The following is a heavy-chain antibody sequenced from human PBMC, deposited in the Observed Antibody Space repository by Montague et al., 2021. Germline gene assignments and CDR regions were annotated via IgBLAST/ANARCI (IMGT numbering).Heavy chain of an antibody. V-gene: IGHV4-59*08. CDR2: IYDSGTT. Sequence: SXTLSLTCTVTGGSISEFYWSWIRQSPEKGLEWIGYIYDSGTTNYNPSLKSRVTISADTPMNQFSLNLRSVTAADTAVYFCARRLGIRAPFDYWGQGTLVTVSS. CDR1: GGSISEFY. J-gene: IGHJ4*02. CDR3: ARRLGIRAPFDY. D-gene: IGHD7-27*01.